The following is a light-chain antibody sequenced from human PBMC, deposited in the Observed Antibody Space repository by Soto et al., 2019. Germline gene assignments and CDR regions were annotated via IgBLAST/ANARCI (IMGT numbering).Light chain of an antibody. CDR2: AAS. J-gene: IGKJ2*01. CDR1: QGISSY. V-gene: IGKV1-8*01. Sequence: AIRMTQSPSSFSASTGDRVTITFRASQGISSYLAWYQQKPVKAPKLLIYAASTLQSGVPSRFSGSGSGTDFTLTISCLQSEDFATYYCQQYYSYPYTFGQGTKLEIK. CDR3: QQYYSYPYT.